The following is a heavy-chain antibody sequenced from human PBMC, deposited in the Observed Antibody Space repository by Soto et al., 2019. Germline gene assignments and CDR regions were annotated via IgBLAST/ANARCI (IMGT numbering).Heavy chain of an antibody. Sequence: QVQLVQSGAEVKKPGASVKVSCKASGYTFISDDINWVRQATGQGLEWMGWMNPNTGDTGYAQKFQGRVTMTRNTSINTANLELSSLRSDDPAVYFCARGDGYILDYWGQGTLVTVSS. D-gene: IGHD5-12*01. CDR1: GYTFISDD. J-gene: IGHJ4*02. V-gene: IGHV1-8*01. CDR2: MNPNTGDT. CDR3: ARGDGYILDY.